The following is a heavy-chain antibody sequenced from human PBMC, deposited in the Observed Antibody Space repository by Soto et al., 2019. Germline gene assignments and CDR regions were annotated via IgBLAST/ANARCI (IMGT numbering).Heavy chain of an antibody. CDR1: GFTFSDYY. V-gene: IGHV3-11*01. CDR3: ARGSPSIAAPNNPPGNWFDP. Sequence: PGGSLRLSCAASGFTFSDYYMSWIRQAPGKGLEWVSYISSSGSTIYYADSVKGRFTISRDNAKNSLYLQMNSLRAEDTAVYYCARGSPSIAAPNNPPGNWFDPWGQGTLVTVSS. CDR2: ISSSGSTI. J-gene: IGHJ5*02. D-gene: IGHD6-6*01.